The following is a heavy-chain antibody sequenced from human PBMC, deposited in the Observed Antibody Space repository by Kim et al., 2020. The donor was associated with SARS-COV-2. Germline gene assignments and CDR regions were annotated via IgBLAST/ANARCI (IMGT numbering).Heavy chain of an antibody. J-gene: IGHJ6*02. CDR3: ARGRGGSYYYGMDV. Sequence: ADSGKGRFTISGDNSKNTLYLQMNSLGAEDTAVYYCARGRGGSYYYGMDVWGQGTTVTVSS. D-gene: IGHD1-26*01. V-gene: IGHV3-30*01.